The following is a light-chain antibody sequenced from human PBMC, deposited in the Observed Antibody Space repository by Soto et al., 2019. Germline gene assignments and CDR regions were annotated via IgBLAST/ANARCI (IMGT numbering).Light chain of an antibody. Sequence: QSVLTQPPSPSVTPGQRVTISCSGSSANIGSNTVNWYQQLPGTAPKLLIYSNNQRPSGVPDRFSGSKSGTSASLAISGLQSEDEDDYYCAAWDDSLNGVVFGGGTKLTVL. V-gene: IGLV1-44*01. J-gene: IGLJ2*01. CDR1: SANIGSNT. CDR2: SNN. CDR3: AAWDDSLNGVV.